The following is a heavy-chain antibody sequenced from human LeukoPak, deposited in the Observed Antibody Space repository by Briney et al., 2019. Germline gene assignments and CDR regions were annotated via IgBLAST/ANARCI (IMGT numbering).Heavy chain of an antibody. V-gene: IGHV4-4*07. J-gene: IGHJ3*02. Sequence: SETLSLTCAVYGGSFSGYYWSWIRQPAGKGLEWIGRMYNSGSTNYNPSLKSRVTISVDTSNNQFSLRLSSVTAADTAVYYCVRERTMVGGADIWGQGTKVTVSS. CDR1: GGSFSGYY. CDR3: VRERTMVGGADI. D-gene: IGHD2-21*01. CDR2: MYNSGST.